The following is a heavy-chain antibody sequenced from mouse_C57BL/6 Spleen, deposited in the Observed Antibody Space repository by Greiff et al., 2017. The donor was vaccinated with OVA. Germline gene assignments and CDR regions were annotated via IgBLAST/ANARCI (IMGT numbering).Heavy chain of an antibody. V-gene: IGHV2-9*01. CDR3: AKRGGYYPYWYFDV. D-gene: IGHD2-3*01. Sequence: QVQLKQSGPGLVAPSQSLSITCTVSGFSLTSYGVAWVRQPPGKGLEWLGVIWGGGSTNYNSALMSRLSISKDNSKSQVFLKMNSLQTDDTAMYYCAKRGGYYPYWYFDVWGTGTTVTVSS. CDR1: GFSLTSYG. CDR2: IWGGGST. J-gene: IGHJ1*03.